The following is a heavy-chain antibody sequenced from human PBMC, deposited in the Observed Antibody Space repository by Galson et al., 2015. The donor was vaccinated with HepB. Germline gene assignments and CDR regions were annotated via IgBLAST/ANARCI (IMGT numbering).Heavy chain of an antibody. CDR2: IRSKAYGGTT. J-gene: IGHJ4*02. V-gene: IGHV3-49*04. CDR1: GFTFGDYA. Sequence: SLRLSCAASGFTFGDYAMSWVRQAPGKGLEWVGFIRSKAYGGTTEYAASVKGRFTISRDDSKSIAYLQMNSLKTEDTAVYYCTRATVFRTKFDYWGQGTLVTVSS. CDR3: TRATVFRTKFDY. D-gene: IGHD1/OR15-1a*01.